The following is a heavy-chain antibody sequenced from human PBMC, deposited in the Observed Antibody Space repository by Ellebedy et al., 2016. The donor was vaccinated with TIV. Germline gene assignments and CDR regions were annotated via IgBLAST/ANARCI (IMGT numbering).Heavy chain of an antibody. CDR2: IGASGDGT. CDR3: AKHFGGRGYWYFDL. D-gene: IGHD3-16*01. V-gene: IGHV3-23*01. CDR1: GFTFSTYA. Sequence: GESLKISXAASGFTFSTYAMTWVRQAPGKGLEWVSTIGASGDGTFYADSVKGRFTISRDNSKNTLFLQMNCLRAEDTAVYYCAKHFGGRGYWYFDLWGRGTLVTVSS. J-gene: IGHJ2*01.